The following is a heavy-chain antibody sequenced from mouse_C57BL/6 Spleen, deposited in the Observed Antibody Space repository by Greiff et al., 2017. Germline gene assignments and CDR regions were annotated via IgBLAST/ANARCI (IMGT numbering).Heavy chain of an antibody. D-gene: IGHD2-10*01. Sequence: VKLQQPGAELVMPGASVKLSCKASGYTFTSYWMHWVKQRPGQGLEWIGEIDPSDSYTNYNQKFKGKSTLTVDKSSSTAYMQLSSLTSEDSAVYYCASTSYSFAMDYWGQGTSVTVSS. CDR3: ASTSYSFAMDY. J-gene: IGHJ4*01. V-gene: IGHV1-69*01. CDR1: GYTFTSYW. CDR2: IDPSDSYT.